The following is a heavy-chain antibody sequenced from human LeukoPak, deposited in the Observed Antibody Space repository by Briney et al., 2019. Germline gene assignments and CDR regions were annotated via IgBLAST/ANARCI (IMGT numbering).Heavy chain of an antibody. J-gene: IGHJ5*02. CDR2: IRRKADGGTM. CDR1: GFTFGDYD. Sequence: GGSPRLSCTASGFTFGDYDISWFRQAPGKGLEWVGFIRRKADGGTMEYAASVKDRFTISRDDSKSIAYLQMDSLSTEDTAVYYCVQGVAAAWGQGTLVTVSS. V-gene: IGHV3-49*03. CDR3: VQGVAAA. D-gene: IGHD6-13*01.